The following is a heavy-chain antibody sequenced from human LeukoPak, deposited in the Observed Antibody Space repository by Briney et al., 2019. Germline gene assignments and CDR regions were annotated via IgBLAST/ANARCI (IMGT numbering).Heavy chain of an antibody. CDR2: IYYSGST. CDR1: GGSISSSSYY. J-gene: IGHJ4*02. Sequence: SETLSLTCTVSGGSISSSSYYWGWIRQPPGKGLEGIGSIYYSGSTYYNPSLKSRVTISVDTSKNQFSLKLSSVTAADTAVYYCASPYGGPAPYFDYWGQGTLVTVSS. CDR3: ASPYGGPAPYFDY. D-gene: IGHD4-23*01. V-gene: IGHV4-39*01.